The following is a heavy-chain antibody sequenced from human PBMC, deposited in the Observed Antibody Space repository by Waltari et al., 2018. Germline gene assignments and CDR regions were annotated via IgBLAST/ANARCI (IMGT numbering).Heavy chain of an antibody. CDR3: ARDYYYYMDV. CDR2: INQDGSEK. J-gene: IGHJ6*03. V-gene: IGHV3-7*01. CDR1: GFTFHNNW. Sequence: EEQLVESGGGLVQPGGSLRLSCAASGFTFHNNWMAWVRQAPGKGLEWVANINQDGSEKRYVDSVKGRFTISRDNAKNSLYLQLSSLGAEDTALYYCARDYYYYMDVWGEGTTVTVSS.